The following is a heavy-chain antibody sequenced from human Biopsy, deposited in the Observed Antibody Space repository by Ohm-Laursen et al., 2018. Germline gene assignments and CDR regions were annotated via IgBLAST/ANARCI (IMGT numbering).Heavy chain of an antibody. D-gene: IGHD1-7*01. V-gene: IGHV4-4*07. CDR1: GGLNSNYY. Sequence: SDTLSLTCSVSGGLNSNYYWSWVRQSDGKGLEWIGRLYTSGDTNYNPTLKSRVSVSEDTSRRQFSLRLTSVTAADTAVYYCATGPKRLTGTSYFESWGRGILVTVSS. CDR2: LYTSGDT. J-gene: IGHJ4*02. CDR3: ATGPKRLTGTSYFES.